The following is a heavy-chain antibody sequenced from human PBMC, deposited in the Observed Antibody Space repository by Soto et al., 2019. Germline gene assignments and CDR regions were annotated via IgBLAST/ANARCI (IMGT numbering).Heavy chain of an antibody. Sequence: QVQLQESGPGLVKPSETLSLTCTVSGGSISSYYWSWIRQPPGKGLEWIGYIYDSGSTNYNPSLKSRVTISVDTSKNPLSRKLSSVSAADTAVYYCARRGYYGSGSYYRPSYYYYYGMDVWGQGTTVTVSS. V-gene: IGHV4-59*08. CDR3: ARRGYYGSGSYYRPSYYYYYGMDV. CDR2: IYDSGST. J-gene: IGHJ6*02. CDR1: GGSISSYY. D-gene: IGHD3-10*01.